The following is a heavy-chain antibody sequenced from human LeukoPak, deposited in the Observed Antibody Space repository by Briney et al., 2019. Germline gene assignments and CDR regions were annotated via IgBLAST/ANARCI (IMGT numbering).Heavy chain of an antibody. CDR2: TNPSGGST. D-gene: IGHD6-19*01. Sequence: GSSVKVSCKASGYTFTRYYMHWVRQAPGQGLERMGITNPSGGSTSYAQKFQGRVTMTRDTSTSTVYMELSSLRSEDTAVYYCARDRSSGWPDYYYYYYMDVWGKGTTVTISS. CDR3: ARDRSSGWPDYYYYYYMDV. V-gene: IGHV1-46*01. CDR1: GYTFTRYY. J-gene: IGHJ6*03.